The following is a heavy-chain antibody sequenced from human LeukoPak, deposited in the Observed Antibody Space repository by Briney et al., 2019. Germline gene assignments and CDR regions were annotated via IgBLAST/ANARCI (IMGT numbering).Heavy chain of an antibody. D-gene: IGHD1-26*01. Sequence: SSETLSLTCTVSNGSISSYHWSWVRQPPGKGLEWIGYILTSGTTNYNPSLKSRLTISVDTSKNQFTLKLSSVTAADTAVYYCASPRVSGSYFYYFAYWGQGTLVTVPS. CDR1: NGSISSYH. CDR2: ILTSGTT. J-gene: IGHJ4*02. V-gene: IGHV4-4*09. CDR3: ASPRVSGSYFYYFAY.